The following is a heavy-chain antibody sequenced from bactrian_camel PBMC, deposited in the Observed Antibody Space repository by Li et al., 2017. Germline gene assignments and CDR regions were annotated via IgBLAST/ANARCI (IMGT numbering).Heavy chain of an antibody. D-gene: IGHD2*01. CDR2: VDSTGNA. V-gene: IGHV3S53*01. J-gene: IGHJ4*01. CDR1: GRTYPNYV. Sequence: QVQLVESGGGSVQAGTSLILSCAAVGRTYPNYVMGWFRQAPGKEREGVATVDSTGNANYAESVKGRFTIIMNNAQNTVWLQMNSLLPEDTAVYYCAQGRSTTSWLLREPRREGTQVTVS.